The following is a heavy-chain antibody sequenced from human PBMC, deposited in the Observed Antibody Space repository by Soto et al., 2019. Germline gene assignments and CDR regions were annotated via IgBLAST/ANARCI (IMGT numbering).Heavy chain of an antibody. CDR1: GGSFSGYY. CDR3: ARGKGFWSGSMNWFDP. V-gene: IGHV4-34*01. CDR2: INHSGST. J-gene: IGHJ5*02. Sequence: QVQLQQWGAGLLKPSETLSLTCAVYGGSFSGYYWSWIRQPPGKGLEWIGEINHSGSTNYNPSLKSRVTISVDTSKNQFSLKLSSVTAADTAVYYCARGKGFWSGSMNWFDPWGQGTLVTVSS. D-gene: IGHD3-3*01.